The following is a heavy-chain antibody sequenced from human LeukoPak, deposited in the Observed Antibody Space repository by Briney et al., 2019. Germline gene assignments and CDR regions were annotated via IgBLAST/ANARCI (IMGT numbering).Heavy chain of an antibody. D-gene: IGHD2-21*02. V-gene: IGHV3-30*01. Sequence: GRSLRLSCAASGFTFSSYAMHWVRQAPGKGLEWVAVISYDGSNKYYADSVKGRFTISRDNSKNTLYLQMNSLRAEDTAVYYCASVVTVPDAFDIWGQGTMDTVSS. CDR3: ASVVTVPDAFDI. J-gene: IGHJ3*02. CDR1: GFTFSSYA. CDR2: ISYDGSNK.